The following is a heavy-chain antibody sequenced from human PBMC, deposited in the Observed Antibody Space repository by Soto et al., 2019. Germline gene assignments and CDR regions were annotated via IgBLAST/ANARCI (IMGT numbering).Heavy chain of an antibody. CDR3: AAVMGSDYDYVWGSLSFDH. CDR1: GFIFATTA. Sequence: EGQLLESGGGLVQPGGSLRLSCEASGFIFATTAMGWVRQAPGKGLEWVSTISGSGVRTYYADSVKGRFTISRGNSKNTLFLQMNSLRADDTAVYFCAAVMGSDYDYVWGSLSFDHWGQGALVTVST. D-gene: IGHD3-16*01. V-gene: IGHV3-23*01. CDR2: ISGSGVRT. J-gene: IGHJ4*02.